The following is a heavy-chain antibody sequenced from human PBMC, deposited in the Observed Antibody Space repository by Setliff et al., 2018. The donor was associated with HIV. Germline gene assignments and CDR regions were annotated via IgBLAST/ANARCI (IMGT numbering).Heavy chain of an antibody. V-gene: IGHV3-74*01. CDR3: ARDGGFGTPYDN. CDR2: ITNEERGP. D-gene: IGHD1-7*01. J-gene: IGHJ4*02. CDR1: GFTLSRHW. Sequence: SLRLSCVVSGFTLSRHWIHWVRQAPGQGLVWVSYITNEERGPKYADFVKGRFTVSRDDAKNTVYLQLNSLRAEDTAVYYCARDGGFGTPYDNWGQGTLVTVSS.